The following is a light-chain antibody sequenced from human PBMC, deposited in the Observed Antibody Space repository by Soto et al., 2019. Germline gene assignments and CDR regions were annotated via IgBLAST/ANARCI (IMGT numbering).Light chain of an antibody. CDR3: VLYMGTGISV. Sequence: QTVVPQEPSFSVSPGRTVTLTCGLSSGSVSTSYYPSWYQLTPGQAPRTLIYSTNTRSSGVPNRFSGSILENKAALTITGAQADDESDYYCVLYMGTGISVFGGGTKRTVL. V-gene: IGLV8-61*01. CDR1: SGSVSTSYY. J-gene: IGLJ3*02. CDR2: STN.